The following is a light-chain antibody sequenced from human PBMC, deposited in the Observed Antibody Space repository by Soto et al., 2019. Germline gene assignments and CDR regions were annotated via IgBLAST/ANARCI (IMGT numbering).Light chain of an antibody. CDR2: DAS. J-gene: IGKJ3*01. V-gene: IGKV3-20*01. CDR3: QQYGSSLFT. CDR1: QSVSSSS. Sequence: EIVLTQSPGTLSLSTGERATLSCRASQSVSSSSLAWYQQKPGQAPRLLIYDASSRATGIPDRFSGSGSGADFTLTISRLEPEDFAVYYCQQYGSSLFTFGPGTKVDIK.